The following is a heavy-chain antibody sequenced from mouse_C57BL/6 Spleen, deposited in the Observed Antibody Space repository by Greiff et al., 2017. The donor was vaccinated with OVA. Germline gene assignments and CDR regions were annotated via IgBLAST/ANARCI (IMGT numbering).Heavy chain of an antibody. D-gene: IGHD2-13*01. J-gene: IGHJ2*01. V-gene: IGHV1-50*01. CDR1: GYTFTSYW. CDR3: ARSGDPYYFDY. CDR2: IDPSDSYT. Sequence: QVQLQQPGAELVKPGASVKLSCKASGYTFTSYWMQWVKQRPGQGLEWIGEIDPSDSYTNYNQKFKGKATLTVDTSSSTAYMQLSILTSEDSAVYYCARSGDPYYFDYWGQGTTLTVSS.